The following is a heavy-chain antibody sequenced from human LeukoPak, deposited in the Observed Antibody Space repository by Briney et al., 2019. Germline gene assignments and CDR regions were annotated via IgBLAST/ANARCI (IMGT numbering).Heavy chain of an antibody. Sequence: SETLSLTCAVSGGSISSSNWWNWVRQAPGKGLEWIGEIYQSGTTNYNPSLKSRVTISIDRSKNQFSQKLSSVTAADTAVYYCARSYYYGSGTYCLDYWGQGTLVTVSS. D-gene: IGHD3-10*01. CDR2: IYQSGTT. V-gene: IGHV4-4*02. CDR3: ARSYYYGSGTYCLDY. CDR1: GGSISSSNW. J-gene: IGHJ4*02.